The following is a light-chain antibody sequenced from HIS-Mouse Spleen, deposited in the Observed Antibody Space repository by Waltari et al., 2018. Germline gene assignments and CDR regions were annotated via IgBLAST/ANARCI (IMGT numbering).Light chain of an antibody. J-gene: IGLJ3*02. CDR3: AAWDDSLSGWV. Sequence: QSVLTQPPSASGTPGQRVTISCSGSSSNIGSNYVYWYQQLPGTAPKLLIYRNNQLPSGVPARFSGSKSGTSASLAISGLRSEDEADYYCAAWDDSLSGWVFGGGTKLTVL. CDR2: RNN. V-gene: IGLV1-47*01. CDR1: SSNIGSNY.